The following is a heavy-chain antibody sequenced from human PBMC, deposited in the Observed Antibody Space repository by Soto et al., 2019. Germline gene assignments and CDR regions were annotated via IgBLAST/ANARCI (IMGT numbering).Heavy chain of an antibody. CDR1: GLIFSSSP. CDR3: VRDWPVD. J-gene: IGHJ4*02. Sequence: EVQLVESGGGLVQPGGSLRLSCVASGLIFSSSPMHWVRQAPGKGLQWLSYIDTGSRNIYYIDSVKGRFTVSRDNARNSLYLQMNSLRDEDTAVYYCVRDWPVDWGQGTLVTVSS. CDR2: IDTGSRNI. V-gene: IGHV3-48*02.